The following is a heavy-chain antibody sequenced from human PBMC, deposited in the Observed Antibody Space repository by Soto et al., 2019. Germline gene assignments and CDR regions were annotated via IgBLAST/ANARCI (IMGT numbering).Heavy chain of an antibody. CDR2: ISSSSSYI. D-gene: IGHD6-19*01. J-gene: IGHJ4*02. V-gene: IGHV3-21*01. CDR1: GFTFSSYS. Sequence: VQLVESGGGLVKPGGSLRLSCAASGFTFSSYSMNWVRQAPGKGLEWVSSISSSSSYIYYADSVKGRFTISRDNAKNSLYLQMNSLRAEDTAVYYCASHPGIAVAGTRGGGYWGQGTLVTVSS. CDR3: ASHPGIAVAGTRGGGY.